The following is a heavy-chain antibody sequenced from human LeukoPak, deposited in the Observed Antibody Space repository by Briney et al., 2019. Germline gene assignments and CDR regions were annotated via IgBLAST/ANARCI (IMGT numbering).Heavy chain of an antibody. D-gene: IGHD2-8*02. Sequence: GGSLRLSCAASGFTVSSNYMTWVRQAPEMGLEWVSVIYSGGSTYYADSVRGRFTISRDNSKNTLYLQMNSLRAEDTAVYYCARGGCTGAGCASDYWGQGTLVTVSS. CDR1: GFTVSSNY. V-gene: IGHV3-66*01. CDR2: IYSGGST. J-gene: IGHJ4*02. CDR3: ARGGCTGAGCASDY.